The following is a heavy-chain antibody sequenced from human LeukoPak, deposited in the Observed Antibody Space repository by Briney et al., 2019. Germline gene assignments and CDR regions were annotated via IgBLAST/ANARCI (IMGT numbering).Heavy chain of an antibody. CDR2: IIPIFGTA. J-gene: IGHJ4*02. Sequence: SVKVSCKASGGTFSSYAIGWVRQAPGQGLEWMGGIIPIFGTANYAQKFQGRVTITADESTSTACMELSSLRSEDTAVYYCAREYRYYYDSSGYSMFDYWGQGTLVTVSS. D-gene: IGHD3-22*01. CDR1: GGTFSSYA. CDR3: AREYRYYYDSSGYSMFDY. V-gene: IGHV1-69*13.